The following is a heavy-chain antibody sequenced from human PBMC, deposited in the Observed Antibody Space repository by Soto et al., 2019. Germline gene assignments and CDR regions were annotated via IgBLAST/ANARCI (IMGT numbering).Heavy chain of an antibody. Sequence: ASVKVACKASGYTFTGYYMHWVRQAPGQGLEWMGWINPNSGGTNYAQKFQGWVTMTRDTSISTAYMELSRLRSDDTAVYYCAREIPAAAGFDYWGQGTLVTVSS. CDR1: GYTFTGYY. CDR3: AREIPAAAGFDY. J-gene: IGHJ4*02. CDR2: INPNSGGT. D-gene: IGHD6-13*01. V-gene: IGHV1-2*04.